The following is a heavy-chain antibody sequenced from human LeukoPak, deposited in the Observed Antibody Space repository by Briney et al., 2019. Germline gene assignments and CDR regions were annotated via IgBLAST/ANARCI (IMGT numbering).Heavy chain of an antibody. D-gene: IGHD3-10*01. CDR3: AKDTMAHDAFDI. Sequence: GGSLRLSCAASGFTFSSYAMSWVRQAPGKGLEWVSTISGSGGSTYYADSVKGRFTISRDNSKNTLYLQMNSLRAEDTAVYYCAKDTMAHDAFDIWGQGTMVTVSS. V-gene: IGHV3-23*01. CDR2: ISGSGGST. CDR1: GFTFSSYA. J-gene: IGHJ3*02.